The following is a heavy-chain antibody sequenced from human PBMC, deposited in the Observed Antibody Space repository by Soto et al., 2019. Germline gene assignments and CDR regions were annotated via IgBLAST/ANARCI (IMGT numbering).Heavy chain of an antibody. CDR3: ARDSGRDSSGWFGNYCDGMDV. CDR1: GYTFTSYG. Sequence: QVQLVQSGAEVKKPGASVKVSCKASGYTFTSYGISWVRQAPGQGLEWMGWISAYNGNTNYAQKLQGRVTMTTDTSTSTAYMELRSLRSDDTAVYYCARDSGRDSSGWFGNYCDGMDVWGQGTTVTVSS. V-gene: IGHV1-18*01. J-gene: IGHJ6*02. D-gene: IGHD6-19*01. CDR2: ISAYNGNT.